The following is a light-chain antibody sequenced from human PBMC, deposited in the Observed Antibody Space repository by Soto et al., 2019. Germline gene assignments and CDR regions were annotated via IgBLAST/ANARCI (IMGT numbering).Light chain of an antibody. CDR3: QQSYSNPHT. Sequence: DIQMTQSPSSIPASVGDRVTITSRASQNINTYLNWYQQKQGPAPKLLIYAASSLQSGVPSRFSGSGSRTDCTLTISSLQPEDVATYYCQQSYSNPHTFGGGTKVDIK. J-gene: IGKJ4*01. V-gene: IGKV1-39*01. CDR2: AAS. CDR1: QNINTY.